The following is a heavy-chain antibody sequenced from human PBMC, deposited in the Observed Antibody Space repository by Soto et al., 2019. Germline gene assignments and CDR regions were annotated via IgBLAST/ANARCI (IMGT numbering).Heavy chain of an antibody. J-gene: IGHJ4*02. V-gene: IGHV3-66*01. D-gene: IGHD3-10*01. Sequence: GGSLRLSWAVSGFTVNNDYMSWVRQAPGKGLEWVSVIYSSGKTDYADSVRGRFTVSRDTFRNMLYLQMNSLRVEDTAVYYCTRDSSYYGAGRGVLDYWGPGTLVTVSS. CDR2: IYSSGKT. CDR1: GFTVNNDY. CDR3: TRDSSYYGAGRGVLDY.